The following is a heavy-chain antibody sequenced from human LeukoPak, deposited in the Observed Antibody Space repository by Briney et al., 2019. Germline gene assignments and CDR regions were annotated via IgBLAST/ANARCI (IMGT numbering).Heavy chain of an antibody. CDR2: INHSGST. CDR3: ARGPYPGSRTDGYNPAYYFDY. V-gene: IGHV4-34*01. D-gene: IGHD5-24*01. Sequence: SETLSLTCAVYGGSFSGYYWSWIRQPPGKGLEWIGEINHSGSTNYNPSLKSRVTISVDTSKNQFSLKLSSVTAADTAVYYCARGPYPGSRTDGYNPAYYFDYWGQGALVTVSS. J-gene: IGHJ4*02. CDR1: GGSFSGYY.